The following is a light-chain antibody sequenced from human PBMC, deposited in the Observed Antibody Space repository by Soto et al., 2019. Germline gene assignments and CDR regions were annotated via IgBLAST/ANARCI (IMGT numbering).Light chain of an antibody. Sequence: VLNQPHSASGTTGRRVTISCSASSSNIGTSSVHWFQQLPGTAPKLLISTTNQRPSGVPERFSGSKSGTSASLAISGLQSEDEADYYCAAWDDSLNGHVFGTGTKVTVL. CDR3: AAWDDSLNGHV. CDR1: SSNIGTSS. CDR2: TTN. J-gene: IGLJ1*01. V-gene: IGLV1-44*01.